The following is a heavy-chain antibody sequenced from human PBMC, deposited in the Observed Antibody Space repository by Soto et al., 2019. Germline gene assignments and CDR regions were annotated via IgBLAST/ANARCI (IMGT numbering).Heavy chain of an antibody. V-gene: IGHV3-21*01. CDR2: ISSSSYI. CDR3: ARDEAGIAVAGPSLH. Sequence: GGSLRLSCAASGFTFSSYSMNWVRQAPGKGLEWVSSISSSSYIYYADSVKGRFTISRDNAKNSLYLQMNSLRAEDTAVYYCARDEAGIAVAGPSLHWGQGTLVTVSS. J-gene: IGHJ4*02. D-gene: IGHD6-19*01. CDR1: GFTFSSYS.